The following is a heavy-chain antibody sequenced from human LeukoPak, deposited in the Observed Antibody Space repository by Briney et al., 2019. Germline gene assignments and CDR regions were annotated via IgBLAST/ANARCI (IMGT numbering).Heavy chain of an antibody. D-gene: IGHD5-18*01. V-gene: IGHV1-69*05. CDR3: ARGGGYSYGTGFDY. Sequence: SVKVSCKASGGTFSSYAISWVRQAPGQGLEWMGGIIPIFGTANYAQKFQGRVTITTDESTSTAYLELSSLRSEDTAVYYCARGGGYSYGTGFDYWGQGTLVTVSS. CDR1: GGTFSSYA. J-gene: IGHJ4*02. CDR2: IIPIFGTA.